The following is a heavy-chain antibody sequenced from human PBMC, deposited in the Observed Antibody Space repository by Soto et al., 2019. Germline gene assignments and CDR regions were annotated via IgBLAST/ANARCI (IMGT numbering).Heavy chain of an antibody. V-gene: IGHV4-61*01. CDR2: IYYSGST. J-gene: IGHJ6*02. CDR3: ARDTKEYYYDSSGYYLGYYYYGMDV. Sequence: QVQLQESGPGLVKPSETLSLTCTVSGGSVSGGNYYWSWIRQPPGKGLEWIGYIYYSGSTNYNPSLMSRVTLSVDTSKTQFSLNLSSVTAADTAVYYCARDTKEYYYDSSGYYLGYYYYGMDVWGQGTTVTVSS. D-gene: IGHD3-22*01. CDR1: GGSVSGGNYY.